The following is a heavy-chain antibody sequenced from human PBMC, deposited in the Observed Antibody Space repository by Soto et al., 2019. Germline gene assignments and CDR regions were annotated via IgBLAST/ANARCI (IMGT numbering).Heavy chain of an antibody. D-gene: IGHD2-15*01. Sequence: QVQLVESGGGVVQPGRSLRLSCAASEFSFSSYAMHWVRQAPGKGLEWMAVISYDGSNKYYADSVQGRFTISRDNSKNTLYLQMNSLRDEDTAVYYCARPRTSYCSGGSCYSQPYYYYYGMDVWGQGTTVTVSS. J-gene: IGHJ6*02. CDR1: EFSFSSYA. V-gene: IGHV3-30-3*01. CDR2: ISYDGSNK. CDR3: ARPRTSYCSGGSCYSQPYYYYYGMDV.